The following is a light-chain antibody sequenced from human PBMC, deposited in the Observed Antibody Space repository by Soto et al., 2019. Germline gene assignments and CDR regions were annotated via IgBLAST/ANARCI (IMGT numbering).Light chain of an antibody. CDR1: TSDVGAYNY. V-gene: IGLV2-8*01. CDR2: EVS. CDR3: SSYAGTNNVV. J-gene: IGLJ2*01. Sequence: QSALTQPPSASGSPGQSVTISCSGTTSDVGAYNYVSWYQQHPGKAPQLMIYEVSKWPSGVPDRFSGSKSGNTASLTVSGLQAEDEADYYCSSYAGTNNVVFGGGTKVTVL.